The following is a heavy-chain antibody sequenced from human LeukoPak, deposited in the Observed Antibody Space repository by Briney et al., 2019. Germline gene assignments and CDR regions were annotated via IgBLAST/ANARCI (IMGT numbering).Heavy chain of an antibody. D-gene: IGHD6-19*01. Sequence: SVKVSCKASGGTFSSYAISWVRQAPGQGLEWMGRIIPILGIANYAQKFQGRVTITADKSTSTAYMELSSLRSEDTAVYYCAGGVTVAGIRKYNWFDPWGQGTLVTVSS. CDR3: AGGVTVAGIRKYNWFDP. V-gene: IGHV1-69*04. J-gene: IGHJ5*02. CDR1: GGTFSSYA. CDR2: IIPILGIA.